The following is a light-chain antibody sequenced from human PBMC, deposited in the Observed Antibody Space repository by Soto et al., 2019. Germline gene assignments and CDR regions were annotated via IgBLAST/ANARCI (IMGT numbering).Light chain of an antibody. CDR3: QQYGSSGT. Sequence: EIVLPQSPGTLSLSPGERATLSSTASRSVSNNYLAWYQQKPGQAPRLLIYGASNRATGIPDRFSGSGSGTDFTLTISRLEPEDFAVYYCQQYGSSGTFGQGTKVDIK. V-gene: IGKV3-20*01. CDR1: RSVSNNY. J-gene: IGKJ1*01. CDR2: GAS.